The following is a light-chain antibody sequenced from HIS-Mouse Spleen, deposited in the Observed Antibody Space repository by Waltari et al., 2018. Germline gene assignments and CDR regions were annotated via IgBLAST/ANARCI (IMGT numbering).Light chain of an antibody. CDR3: CSYAGSSTYV. CDR1: SSDVGSYNL. Sequence: QSALTQPASLSGSPGQSITISCTGTSSDVGSYNLGSWYQQHQGKAPKLMIYEGSKRPSGVSNRFSGSKSGNTASLTISGLQAEDEADYYCCSYAGSSTYVFGTGTKVTVL. V-gene: IGLV2-23*01. CDR2: EGS. J-gene: IGLJ1*01.